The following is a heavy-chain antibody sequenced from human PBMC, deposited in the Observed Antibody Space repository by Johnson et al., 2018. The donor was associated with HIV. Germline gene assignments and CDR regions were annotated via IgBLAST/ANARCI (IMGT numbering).Heavy chain of an antibody. J-gene: IGHJ3*02. D-gene: IGHD1-26*01. CDR3: ARDREVGARSGAFDI. CDR2: IGTAGDT. CDR1: GFTFSSYD. V-gene: IGHV3-13*01. Sequence: VQLVESGGGLVQPGGSLRLSCAASGFTFSSYDMHWVRQATGKGLEWVSAIGTAGDTYYPGSVKGRFTISRDNAKNSLYLQMNSLRAEDTALYYCARDREVGARSGAFDIWGQGTMVTVSP.